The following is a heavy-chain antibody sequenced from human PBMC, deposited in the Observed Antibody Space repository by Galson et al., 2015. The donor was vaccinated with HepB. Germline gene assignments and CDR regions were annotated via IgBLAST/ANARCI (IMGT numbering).Heavy chain of an antibody. CDR1: GFTFSSFV. CDR3: AKVLPARRRTSWYFEL. CDR2: ISATGVTT. D-gene: IGHD3/OR15-3a*01. J-gene: IGHJ4*02. Sequence: SLRLSCAGSGFTFSSFVMSWVRQAPGEGLEWVSTISATGVTTYYPDSVKGRFTVFRDNSKNTMYLQINSLTAEDTAVYYCAKVLPARRRTSWYFELWGQGTLVTASS. V-gene: IGHV3-23*01.